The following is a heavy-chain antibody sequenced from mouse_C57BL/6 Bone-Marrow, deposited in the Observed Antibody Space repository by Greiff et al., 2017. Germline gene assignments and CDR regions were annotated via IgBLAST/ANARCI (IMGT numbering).Heavy chain of an antibody. CDR3: AGWPRRGDY. V-gene: IGHV1-7*01. J-gene: IGHJ2*01. CDR2: INPSRGHT. Sequence: QVQLQQSGAELAKPGASVKLSCKASGYTFTSYWMHWVKPRPGQGLEWIGDINPSRGHTKYNQKFKDKATLTADKSSSTAYMQLSSLTYEDSAVCYCAGWPRRGDYWGQGTTLTVSS. CDR1: GYTFTSYW.